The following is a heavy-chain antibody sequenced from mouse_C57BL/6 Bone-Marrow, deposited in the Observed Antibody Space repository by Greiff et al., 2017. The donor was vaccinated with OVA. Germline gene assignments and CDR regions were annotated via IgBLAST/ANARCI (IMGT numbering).Heavy chain of an antibody. V-gene: IGHV14-4*01. J-gene: IGHJ4*01. Sequence: VQLQQSGAELVRPGASVKLSCTASGFNIKDDYMHWVKQRPEQGLEWIGWIDPENGDTEYASKFQGKGTITTDTSSNKAYLQLSSLTSEDTAVYYCTAITAVVEGYWGQGTSVTVSS. D-gene: IGHD1-1*01. CDR1: GFNIKDDY. CDR3: TAITAVVEGY. CDR2: IDPENGDT.